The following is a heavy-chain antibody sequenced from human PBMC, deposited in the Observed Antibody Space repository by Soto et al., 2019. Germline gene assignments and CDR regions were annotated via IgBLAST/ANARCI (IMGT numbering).Heavy chain of an antibody. Sequence: SETLSLTCAVYGGSFSGYYWTWIRQPPGTGLEWIGEINHSGSTNYNPSLKSRFTISRDNAKNSLYLQMNSLRAEDTAVYYCARDPNIVGATHGGYYYYYGMDVWGQGTTVTVSS. CDR1: GGSFSGYY. J-gene: IGHJ6*02. D-gene: IGHD1-26*01. V-gene: IGHV4-34*01. CDR3: ARDPNIVGATHGGYYYYYGMDV. CDR2: INHSGST.